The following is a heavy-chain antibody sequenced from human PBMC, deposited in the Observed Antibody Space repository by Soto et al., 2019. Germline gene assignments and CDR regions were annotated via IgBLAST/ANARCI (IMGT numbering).Heavy chain of an antibody. CDR2: IYYSGST. D-gene: IGHD6-19*01. CDR1: GGSISSSSYY. CDR3: ARQVGSGWYYY. J-gene: IGHJ4*02. Sequence: SETLSLTCTVSGGSISSSSYYWGWIRQPPGKGLEWIGSIYYSGSTYYNPSLKSRVTISVDTSKNQFSLKLSSVTAADTAVYYCARQVGSGWYYYWGQGTLVTVSS. V-gene: IGHV4-39*01.